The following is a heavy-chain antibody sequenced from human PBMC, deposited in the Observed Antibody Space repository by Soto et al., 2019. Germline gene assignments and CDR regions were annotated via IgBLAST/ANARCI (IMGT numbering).Heavy chain of an antibody. CDR1: GGSLSAPTYY. V-gene: IGHV4-39*01. Sequence: QLQLQESGPGLVKPSETLSLTCAVSGGSLSAPTYYWGWVRQPPGKGLEWIGNIHYTGSAFYNPALKSRVTIAVDTSQNQFSLRLTAVTAADTAVYYCARVRGEVDNWFDPWGRGTVVIVSS. CDR2: IHYTGSA. J-gene: IGHJ5*02. CDR3: ARVRGEVDNWFDP. D-gene: IGHD3-10*01.